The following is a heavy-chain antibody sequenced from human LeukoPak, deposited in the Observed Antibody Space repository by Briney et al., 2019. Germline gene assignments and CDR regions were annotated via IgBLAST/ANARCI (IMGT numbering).Heavy chain of an antibody. CDR2: MNPNSGNT. Sequence: GASVKVSCKASGYTFTSYDINWVRQATGQGLEWMGWMNPNSGNTGYAQKFQGRVTMTRNTSISTAYMELSSLRSEDTAVYYCARSRGVRGVIIRSRQNNWFDPWGQGTLVTVSS. CDR3: ARSRGVRGVIIRSRQNNWFDP. CDR1: GYTFTSYD. D-gene: IGHD3-10*01. V-gene: IGHV1-8*01. J-gene: IGHJ5*02.